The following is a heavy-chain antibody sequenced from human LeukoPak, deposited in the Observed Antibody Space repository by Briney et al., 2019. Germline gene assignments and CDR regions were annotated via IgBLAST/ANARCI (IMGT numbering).Heavy chain of an antibody. CDR3: ARSFGYGVDAFDI. Sequence: QSGGSLRLSCAASGFTFSTYAMSWVRQAPGKGLEWVSAISGSGGTTYYADSVKGRFTISRDNSKNTLYLQRNSLRAEDTAVYYCARSFGYGVDAFDIWGQGTMVTVSS. V-gene: IGHV3-23*01. D-gene: IGHD5-18*01. CDR1: GFTFSTYA. CDR2: ISGSGGTT. J-gene: IGHJ3*02.